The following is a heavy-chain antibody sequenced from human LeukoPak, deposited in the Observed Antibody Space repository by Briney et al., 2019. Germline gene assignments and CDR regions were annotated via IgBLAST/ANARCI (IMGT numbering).Heavy chain of an antibody. CDR1: GFTFSSNY. CDR3: AKDERNWNYNLASQTYD. J-gene: IGHJ4*02. D-gene: IGHD1-7*01. CDR2: IYSGGST. V-gene: IGHV3-53*01. Sequence: GGSLRLSCAASGFTFSSNYMSWVRQAPGKGLEWVSVIYSGGSTYYADSVKGRFTVSRDNSKNTLYLQMSSLRAEDTAVYYCAKDERNWNYNLASQTYDWGQGTLVTVSS.